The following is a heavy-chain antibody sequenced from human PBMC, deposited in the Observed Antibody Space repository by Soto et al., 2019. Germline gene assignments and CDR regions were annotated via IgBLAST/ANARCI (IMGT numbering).Heavy chain of an antibody. D-gene: IGHD6-13*01. CDR1: GGSFSGYY. Sequence: QVQLQQWGAGLLKPSETLSLTCAVYGGSFSGYYWSWIRQPPGKGLEWIGEINHSGSTNYNPALKSRVTISVDTSKNQFSLKLSSVTAADTAVYYCARDGDGIAAEGYWGQGTLVTVSS. V-gene: IGHV4-34*01. CDR2: INHSGST. CDR3: ARDGDGIAAEGY. J-gene: IGHJ4*02.